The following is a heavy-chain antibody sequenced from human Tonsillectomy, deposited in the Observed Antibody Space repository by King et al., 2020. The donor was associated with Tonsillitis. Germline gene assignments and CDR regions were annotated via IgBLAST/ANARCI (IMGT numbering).Heavy chain of an antibody. V-gene: IGHV3-23*04. Sequence: VQLVQSGGGLVQPGGSLRLSCAASRFTFSSYAMSWVRQAPGMGLEWVSAISGSGGSTYYADSVKGRFTISRDNSKNTLYLQVNSLRAEDTAVYYCAKGLGGYYYYYMDVWGKGTTVTVSS. CDR2: ISGSGGST. CDR1: RFTFSSYA. J-gene: IGHJ6*03. CDR3: AKGLGGYYYYYMDV.